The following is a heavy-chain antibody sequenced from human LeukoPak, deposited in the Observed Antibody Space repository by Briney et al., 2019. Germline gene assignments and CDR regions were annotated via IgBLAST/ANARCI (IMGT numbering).Heavy chain of an antibody. CDR3: ARDQITMVRGVSRYYYYYYGMDV. D-gene: IGHD3-10*01. J-gene: IGHJ6*04. CDR1: GGSFSGYY. CDR2: ISHSGST. Sequence: SETLSLTRAVYGGSFSGYYWSWIRQPPGKGLEWIGEISHSGSTNYNPSLKSRVTISVDTSKNQFFLKLSSVTAADTAVYYCARDQITMVRGVSRYYYYYYGMDVWGKGTTVTVSS. V-gene: IGHV4-34*01.